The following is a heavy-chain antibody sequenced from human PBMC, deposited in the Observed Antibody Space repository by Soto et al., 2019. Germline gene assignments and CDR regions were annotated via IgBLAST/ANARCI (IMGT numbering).Heavy chain of an antibody. J-gene: IGHJ6*02. CDR2: IMPIFRTP. D-gene: IGHD1-1*01. CDR3: ARDNDRPQLGGNYYYILDV. Sequence: QVQLEQSGPEVKKPGSSVKVSCKASGGTFRNSAISWVRQAPGQGLEWMGGIMPIFRTPDYAQKFQGRVTIPADASACTAYMELTGLRSDDTAVYYCARDNDRPQLGGNYYYILDVWGHGTTVTVSS. CDR1: GGTFRNSA. V-gene: IGHV1-69*12.